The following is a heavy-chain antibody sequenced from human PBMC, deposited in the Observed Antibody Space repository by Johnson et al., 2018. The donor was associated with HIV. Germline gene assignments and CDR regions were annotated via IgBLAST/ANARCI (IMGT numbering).Heavy chain of an antibody. CDR2: ISYNSGKK. CDR3: ARGRKDIEAADGLDNDAFDM. D-gene: IGHD6-13*01. V-gene: IGHV3-30*04. Sequence: QMQLVESGGGVVQPGRSLRIYCAVSEFTFSNYAMHWVRLAPGKGLQWVAVISYNSGKKYYADPVKGRFTISRDNSKNTLYLQMDSLRAEDSALYYCARGRKDIEAADGLDNDAFDMWGQGTLVTVSS. J-gene: IGHJ3*02. CDR1: EFTFSNYA.